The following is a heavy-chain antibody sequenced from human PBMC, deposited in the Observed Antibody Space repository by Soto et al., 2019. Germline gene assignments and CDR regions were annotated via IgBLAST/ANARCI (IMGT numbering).Heavy chain of an antibody. CDR3: ATHHSGDYRRYYFAY. V-gene: IGHV3-21*01. CDR1: GFTLSSFS. J-gene: IGHJ4*02. D-gene: IGHD4-17*01. Sequence: EVQLVESGGGLVKPGGSLRLSCAASGFTLSSFSMNWVRQAPGKGLEWVSSFSSGGNYIYYADSVKGRFTISRDSAKNSLYLQMNSLRAEDTAIYYGATHHSGDYRRYYFAYWGQGTLVTVSS. CDR2: FSSGGNYI.